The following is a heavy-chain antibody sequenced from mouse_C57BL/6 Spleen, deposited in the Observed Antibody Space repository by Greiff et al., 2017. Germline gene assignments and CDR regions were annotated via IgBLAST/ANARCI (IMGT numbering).Heavy chain of an antibody. CDR2: IYPNSGGT. CDR1: GYTFTSYW. V-gene: IGHV1-72*01. D-gene: IGHD1-1*01. J-gene: IGHJ4*01. CDR3: ASPYYYGSSYEGDAMDY. Sequence: QVQLQQSGAELVKPGASVKLSCKASGYTFTSYWMHWVQQRPGRGLEWIGRIYPNSGGTKYNAQFKSQATLTVDKPSSTAYMQLSSLTSEDSAVYYGASPYYYGSSYEGDAMDYWGQGTSVTVSS.